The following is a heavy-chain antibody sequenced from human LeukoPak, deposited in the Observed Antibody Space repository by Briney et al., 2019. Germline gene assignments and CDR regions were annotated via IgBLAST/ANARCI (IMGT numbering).Heavy chain of an antibody. CDR3: ATGQTTPVLVDTLHF. D-gene: IGHD4-17*01. V-gene: IGHV1-24*01. CDR1: GHTVTEFS. J-gene: IGHJ4*02. Sequence: GASVKVSCKVPGHTVTEFSIHWVRQAPGKGLEWMGGFDPDDAETVFARKFQGRVTMTEDTSTNTAYMELTSLRSEDTAVYYCATGQTTPVLVDTLHFWGQGTLVTVSS. CDR2: FDPDDAET.